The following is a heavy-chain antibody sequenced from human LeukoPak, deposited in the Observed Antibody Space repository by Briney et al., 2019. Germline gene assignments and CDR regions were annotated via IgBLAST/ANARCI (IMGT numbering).Heavy chain of an antibody. CDR3: ARGFYGSDSFDY. CDR1: GGSISSYY. Sequence: SETLSLTCTVSGGSISSYYWSWIRQPPGKGLEWIGYIYYSGSTNYNPSLKGRVTISVDTSKNQFSLKLSSVTAADTAVYYCARGFYGSDSFDYWGQGTLVTVSS. V-gene: IGHV4-59*01. D-gene: IGHD3-10*01. CDR2: IYYSGST. J-gene: IGHJ4*02.